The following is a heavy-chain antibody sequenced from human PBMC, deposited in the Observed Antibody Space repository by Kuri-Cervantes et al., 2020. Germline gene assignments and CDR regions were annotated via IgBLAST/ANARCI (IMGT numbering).Heavy chain of an antibody. Sequence: GGSLRLSCAASGFIFSNAWMSWVRQTPGKGLEWLGRISDGGTTDYAAPVKGRFTISRDDSKDTLYLQMNSLKTEDTAVYYCTTETYNWNRATSSWFDPWCQGTLVTVSS. CDR1: GFIFSNAW. CDR2: ISDGGTT. D-gene: IGHD1-20*01. CDR3: TTETYNWNRATSSWFDP. J-gene: IGHJ5*02. V-gene: IGHV3-15*01.